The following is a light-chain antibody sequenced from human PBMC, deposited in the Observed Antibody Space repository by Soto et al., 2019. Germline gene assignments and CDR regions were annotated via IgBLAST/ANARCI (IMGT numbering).Light chain of an antibody. V-gene: IGKV3-20*01. J-gene: IGKJ4*01. CDR1: QSVSSSY. CDR2: RTS. CDR3: QPYNNWPLT. Sequence: EIVLTQSPGTLSLSPGERATLSCRASQSVSSSYLAWYQQKPGQAPRLLIYRTSNRATGIPDRFSGSGSGTDFTLTISRLEPEDFAIYYCQPYNNWPLTFGGGTKVESK.